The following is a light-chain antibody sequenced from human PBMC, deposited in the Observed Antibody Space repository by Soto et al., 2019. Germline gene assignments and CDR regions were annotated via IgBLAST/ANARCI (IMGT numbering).Light chain of an antibody. CDR1: QGISSF. CDR2: AAS. Sequence: DIQITQTPSFLSASVGDRVTSTCRTSQGISSFLAWYQQKPGKAPKLLIYAASSMHSGVPSRFSGSGSGTDFTLTISSLQPEDFAAYYCQQANSFPLTFGGGTKVDIK. CDR3: QQANSFPLT. V-gene: IGKV1-12*01. J-gene: IGKJ4*01.